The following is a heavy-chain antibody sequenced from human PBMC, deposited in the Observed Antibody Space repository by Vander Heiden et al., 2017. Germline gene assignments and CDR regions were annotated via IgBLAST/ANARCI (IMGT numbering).Heavy chain of an antibody. CDR1: GYSCTSYW. CDR3: ARAIDSDFWSGYSLAYYGRDV. CDR2: LFPVHSDT. Sequence: EVQLVQSGAEVKEHGESVKISCTGSGYSCTSYWIGGMRKMTGKGLGWLGFLFPVHSDTSYAPAFQAKCTISADNSTTTSYRQWSSWRPSDTAMYYWARAIDSDFWSGYSLAYYGRDVWAKGPRSPSP. D-gene: IGHD3-3*01. J-gene: IGHJ6*02. V-gene: IGHV5-51*01.